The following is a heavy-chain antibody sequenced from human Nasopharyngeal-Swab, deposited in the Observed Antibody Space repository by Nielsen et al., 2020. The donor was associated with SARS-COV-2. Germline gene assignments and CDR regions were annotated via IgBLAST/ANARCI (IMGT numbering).Heavy chain of an antibody. J-gene: IGHJ3*02. Sequence: GGSLRLSCAASGFTFTSYPMNWVRQAPGKGLEGVSSISSSGTDISYTDSVKGRFTISRDSAKKSLYLQMNSLGDEDTAVYYCTRDGSWATGGAFDIWGQGTMVTVSS. CDR2: ISSSGTDI. V-gene: IGHV3-21*01. CDR3: TRDGSWATGGAFDI. CDR1: GFTFTSYP. D-gene: IGHD3-10*01.